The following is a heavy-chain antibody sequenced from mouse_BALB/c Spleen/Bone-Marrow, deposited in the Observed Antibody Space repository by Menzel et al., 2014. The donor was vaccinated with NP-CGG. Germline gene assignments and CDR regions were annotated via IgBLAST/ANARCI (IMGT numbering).Heavy chain of an antibody. CDR3: AREPHYYAMDY. J-gene: IGHJ4*01. Sequence: VKLVESGPGLVAPSQRLSITCTVSGFSLTGYGVNWVRRPPGKGLEWLGMIWGDGSTDYNSALKSRLSISKDNSKSQVFLKMNSLQTDDTARYYCAREPHYYAMDYWGQGTSVTVSS. CDR1: GFSLTGYG. CDR2: IWGDGST. V-gene: IGHV2-6-7*01.